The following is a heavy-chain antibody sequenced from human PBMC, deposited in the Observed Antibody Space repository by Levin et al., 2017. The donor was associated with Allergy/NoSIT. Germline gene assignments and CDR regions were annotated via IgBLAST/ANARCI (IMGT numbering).Heavy chain of an antibody. Sequence: GESLKISCAASGFTFSSYAMSWVRQAPGKGLEWVSAISGSGGSTYYADSVKGRFTISRDNSKNTLYLQMNSRRAEDRAVYYGAKGGSGRYYVDDWGQGTLVTVSS. CDR1: GFTFSSYA. J-gene: IGHJ4*02. CDR2: ISGSGGST. CDR3: AKGGSGRYYVDD. D-gene: IGHD1-26*01. V-gene: IGHV3-23*01.